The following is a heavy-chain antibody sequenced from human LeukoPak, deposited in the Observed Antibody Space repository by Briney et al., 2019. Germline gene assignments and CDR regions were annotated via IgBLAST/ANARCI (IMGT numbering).Heavy chain of an antibody. Sequence: SGTLSLTCEVSGGSISSSNWWSWVRQPPGKGLEWIGYIYYSGSTNYNPSLKSRVTISVDTSKNQFSLKLSSVTAADTAVYYCARVVVVVAATPVWFDPWGQGTLVTVSS. CDR1: GGSISSSNW. D-gene: IGHD2-15*01. CDR3: ARVVVVVAATPVWFDP. J-gene: IGHJ5*02. V-gene: IGHV4-4*02. CDR2: IYYSGST.